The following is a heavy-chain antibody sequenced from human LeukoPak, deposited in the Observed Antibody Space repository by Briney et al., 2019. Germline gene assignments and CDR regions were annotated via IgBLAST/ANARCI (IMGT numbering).Heavy chain of an antibody. CDR2: ISSSGSTI. V-gene: IGHV3-11*01. D-gene: IGHD3-22*01. CDR1: GFTFSDYY. Sequence: KPGGALRLSCAASGFTFSDYYMSWIRQAPGKGLEWVSYISSSGSTIYYADSVKGRFTISRDNSKNTLYLQMNSLRAEDTAVYYCAKDRPDYYDSSGPEWFDPWGQGTLVTVSS. CDR3: AKDRPDYYDSSGPEWFDP. J-gene: IGHJ5*02.